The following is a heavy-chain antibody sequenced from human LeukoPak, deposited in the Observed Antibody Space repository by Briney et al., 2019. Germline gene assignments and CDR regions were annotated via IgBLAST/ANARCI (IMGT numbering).Heavy chain of an antibody. CDR1: GFTFSSFW. J-gene: IGHJ4*01. CDR3: ATYGSGSGTFFDS. D-gene: IGHD3-10*01. CDR2: IRQDGNEK. V-gene: IGHV3-7*01. Sequence: GGSLRLSCAASGFTFSSFWMTWVRQAPGKGLEWVANIRQDGNEKFYVDSVKGRFTISRDNAKNSVYLQMSSLRAEDTALYYCATYGSGSGTFFDSWGQGTLVTVSS.